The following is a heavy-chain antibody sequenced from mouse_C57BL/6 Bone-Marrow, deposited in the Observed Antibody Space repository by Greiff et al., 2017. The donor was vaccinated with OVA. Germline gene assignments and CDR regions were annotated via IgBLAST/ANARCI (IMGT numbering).Heavy chain of an antibody. D-gene: IGHD2-3*01. CDR2: INPSSGYT. V-gene: IGHV1-4*01. CDR3: ADGSFAY. Sequence: VMLVESGAELARPGASVKMSCKASGYTFTSYTMHWVKQRPGQGLEWIGYINPSSGYTKYNQKFKDKATLTADKSSSTAYMQLSSLTSEDSAVYYCADGSFAYWGQGTLVTVSA. CDR1: GYTFTSYT. J-gene: IGHJ3*01.